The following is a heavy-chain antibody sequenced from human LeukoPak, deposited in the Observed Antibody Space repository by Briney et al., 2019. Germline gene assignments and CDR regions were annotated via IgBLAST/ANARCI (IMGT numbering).Heavy chain of an antibody. CDR1: GGSFSDYY. CDR3: VSDEAGNCY. J-gene: IGHJ4*02. CDR2: INHSGVT. Sequence: SETLSLTCAVYGGSFSDYYWNWIRQPPEKGLEGIGEINHSGVTNYKPSLKSRVSISADTSKNQLSLKWVSVTAADTAVYYCVSDEAGNCYRGQGTLVTVSS. D-gene: IGHD6-13*01. V-gene: IGHV4-34*01.